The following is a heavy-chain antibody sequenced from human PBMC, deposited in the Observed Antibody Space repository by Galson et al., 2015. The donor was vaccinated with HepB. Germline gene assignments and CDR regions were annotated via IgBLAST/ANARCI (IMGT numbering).Heavy chain of an antibody. V-gene: IGHV4-34*01. CDR2: INHSGST. CDR1: GGSFSGYY. J-gene: IGHJ4*02. Sequence: ETLSLTCAVYGGSFSGYYWSWIRQPPGKGLEWIGEINHSGSTNYNPSLTSRVTFSADASENQFSLKLTSVTAADTAIYYCASTPDITPRPFDYWGQGTLVTVSS. CDR3: ASTPDITPRPFDY. D-gene: IGHD1-14*01.